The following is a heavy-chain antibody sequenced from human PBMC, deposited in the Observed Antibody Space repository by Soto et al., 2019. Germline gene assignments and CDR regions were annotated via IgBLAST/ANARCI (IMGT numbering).Heavy chain of an antibody. V-gene: IGHV4-39*01. Sequence: SETLSLTCTVSGGSISSSSYYWGWIRQPPGKGLEWIGSIYYSGSTYYNPSRKSRVTISVDTSKNQFSLKLSSVTAADTAVYYCARGEKKTGIATFDIWGQGTMVTVSS. CDR1: GGSISSSSYY. D-gene: IGHD3-9*01. J-gene: IGHJ3*02. CDR2: IYYSGST. CDR3: ARGEKKTGIATFDI.